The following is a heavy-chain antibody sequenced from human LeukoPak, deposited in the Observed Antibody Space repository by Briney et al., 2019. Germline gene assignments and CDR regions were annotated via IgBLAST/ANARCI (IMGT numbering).Heavy chain of an antibody. V-gene: IGHV1-69*05. CDR1: GGTFSSYA. Sequence: GASVKVSRKASGGTFSSYAISWVRQAPGQGLEWMGGIIPIFGTANYAQKFQGRVTITTDESTSTAYMELSSLRSEDTAVYYCARGLYYYDSSGYTAKYYYYYYMDVWGKGTTVTVSS. CDR3: ARGLYYYDSSGYTAKYYYYYYMDV. D-gene: IGHD3-22*01. CDR2: IIPIFGTA. J-gene: IGHJ6*03.